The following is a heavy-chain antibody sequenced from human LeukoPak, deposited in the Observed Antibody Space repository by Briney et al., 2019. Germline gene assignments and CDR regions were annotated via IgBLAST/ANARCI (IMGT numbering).Heavy chain of an antibody. V-gene: IGHV3-30*18. D-gene: IGHD6-19*01. CDR3: ANSASSGWFHSDY. Sequence: HPGRSLRLSCAASGFTFSSYGMHWVRQAPGKGLEWVAVISYDGSNKYYADSVKGRFTISRDNSKDTLYLQMNSLRAEDTAVYYWANSASSGWFHSDYWGQGPLVTVS. CDR2: ISYDGSNK. CDR1: GFTFSSYG. J-gene: IGHJ4*02.